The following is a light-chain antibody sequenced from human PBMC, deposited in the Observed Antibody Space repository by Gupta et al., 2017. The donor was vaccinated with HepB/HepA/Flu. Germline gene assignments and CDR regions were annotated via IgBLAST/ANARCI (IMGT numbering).Light chain of an antibody. CDR2: TSN. CDR1: RSTIGSNY. V-gene: IGLV1-47*01. J-gene: IGLJ1*01. Sequence: GQSVTISCSGSRSTIGSNYVYWFKQLPGTAPKLVAYTSNQRPSGVPGRISGSKSDTSASLAISGLRSEDEADYYCAAWDDSLSGYVFGTGTTVTVL. CDR3: AAWDDSLSGYV.